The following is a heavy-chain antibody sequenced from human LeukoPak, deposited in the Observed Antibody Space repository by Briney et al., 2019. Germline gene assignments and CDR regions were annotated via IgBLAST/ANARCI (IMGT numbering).Heavy chain of an antibody. V-gene: IGHV3-7*05. Sequence: GGSLRLSCAASGFTFSSYWMSWVRQAPGKGLEWVANIKQDGSEKYYVDSVKGRFTISRDNAKNSLYLQMNSLRAEDTAVYYCARDPYSSGYYYYYGMDVWGQGATVTVSS. J-gene: IGHJ6*02. CDR3: ARDPYSSGYYYYYGMDV. CDR2: IKQDGSEK. CDR1: GFTFSSYW. D-gene: IGHD6-19*01.